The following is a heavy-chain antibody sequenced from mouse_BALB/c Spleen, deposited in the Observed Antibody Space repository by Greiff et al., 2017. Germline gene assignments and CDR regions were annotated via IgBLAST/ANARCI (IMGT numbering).Heavy chain of an antibody. Sequence: EVKLMESGGGLVKPGGSLKLSCAASGFTFSSYAMSWVRQSPEKRLEWVAEISSGGSYTYYPDTVTGRFTISRDNAKNTLYLEMSSLRSEDTAMYYCARDGSRWYFDVWGAGTTVTVSS. CDR2: ISSGGSYT. V-gene: IGHV5-9-4*01. CDR1: GFTFSSYA. CDR3: ARDGSRWYFDV. J-gene: IGHJ1*01. D-gene: IGHD1-1*01.